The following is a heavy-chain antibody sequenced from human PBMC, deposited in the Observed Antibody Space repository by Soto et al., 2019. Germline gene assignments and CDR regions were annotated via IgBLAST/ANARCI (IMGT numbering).Heavy chain of an antibody. V-gene: IGHV3-23*01. CDR3: TRSMGFCSSASCYPHCFDP. CDR1: GFAFTFSTSA. Sequence: PGGSLRLSCAASGFAFTFSTSAMSWVRQAPGKGLEWVSTIRENGSTTHYADSVKGRFTISRDNAKNTLYVQMNSLRADDMAVYYCTRSMGFCSSASCYPHCFDPWGQGTLVTVSS. J-gene: IGHJ5*02. D-gene: IGHD2-2*01. CDR2: IRENGSTT.